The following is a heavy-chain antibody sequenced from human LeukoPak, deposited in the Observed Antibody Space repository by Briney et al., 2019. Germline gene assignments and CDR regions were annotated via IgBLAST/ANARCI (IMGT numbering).Heavy chain of an antibody. Sequence: GASVKVSCKASGYTFTSYAMNWVRHAPGQGRAWMGWINTNTGKPTYTQGLTGPFVFSLDTSVSTAYLQIISLKAEDTAVYYWSRGEDGYYYYYYMDVWGKGTTVTVSS. J-gene: IGHJ6*03. CDR3: SRGEDGYYYYYYMDV. V-gene: IGHV7-4-1*02. CDR1: GYTFTSYA. CDR2: INTNTGKP. D-gene: IGHD2-15*01.